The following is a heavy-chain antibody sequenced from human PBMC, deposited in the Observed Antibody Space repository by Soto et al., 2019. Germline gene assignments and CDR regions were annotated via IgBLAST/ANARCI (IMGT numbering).Heavy chain of an antibody. D-gene: IGHD3-10*01. J-gene: IGHJ4*02. CDR2: ISGGGDTT. Sequence: EVQLLESGGGLVQPGGSLRLSVEAPGFTFTNYALTWVRKPPGKGLEWFSAISGGGDTTSYADSVKGRFTVSRDGSKNTLYLQMSSLRAEDTALYYCAKGRGGSGSLTPRVDFWGQGTLVTVSS. CDR3: AKGRGGSGSLTPRVDF. V-gene: IGHV3-23*01. CDR1: GFTFTNYA.